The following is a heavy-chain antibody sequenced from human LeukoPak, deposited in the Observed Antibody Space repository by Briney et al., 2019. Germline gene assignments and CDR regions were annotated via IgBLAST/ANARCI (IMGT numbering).Heavy chain of an antibody. CDR3: ARDILRRGSNYDILTGYYSEAFDI. Sequence: PSETLSLTCTVSGGSISSGSYYWSWIRQPAGKGLEWIGRIYSSGSTNYNPSLKSRVTISVDTSKNQFSLKLSSVTAADTAVYYCARDILRRGSNYDILTGYYSEAFDIWGQGTMVTVSS. CDR2: IYSSGST. D-gene: IGHD3-9*01. J-gene: IGHJ3*02. V-gene: IGHV4-61*02. CDR1: GGSISSGSYY.